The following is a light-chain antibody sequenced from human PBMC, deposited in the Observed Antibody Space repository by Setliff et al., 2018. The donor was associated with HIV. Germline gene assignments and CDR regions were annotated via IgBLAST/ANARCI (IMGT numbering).Light chain of an antibody. Sequence: QSALTQPASVSGSPGQSITISCTGTSTDVGGYNSVSWYQQHPGKAPKLLIYEVSKRPSGVSNRFSGSKSVNTASLTISGLQAEDEADYYCCSYAGSSTYVFGTGTRSPS. CDR2: EVS. CDR1: STDVGGYNS. V-gene: IGLV2-23*02. J-gene: IGLJ1*01. CDR3: CSYAGSSTYV.